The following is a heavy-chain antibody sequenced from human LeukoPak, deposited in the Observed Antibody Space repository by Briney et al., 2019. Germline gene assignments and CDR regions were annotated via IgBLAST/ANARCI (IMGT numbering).Heavy chain of an antibody. Sequence: ASVKVSCKASGYTFTGYYMHWVRQAPGQGLEWMGWINPNTGGTNTAQKFQGRVTMTRDTSISTANMELSRLRSDDTAVYYCARLKALTQPEYFDYWGQGTLVTVSS. D-gene: IGHD3-9*01. J-gene: IGHJ4*02. V-gene: IGHV1-2*02. CDR2: INPNTGGT. CDR3: ARLKALTQPEYFDY. CDR1: GYTFTGYY.